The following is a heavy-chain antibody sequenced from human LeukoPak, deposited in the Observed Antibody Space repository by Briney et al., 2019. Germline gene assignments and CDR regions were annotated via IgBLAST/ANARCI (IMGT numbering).Heavy chain of an antibody. CDR3: AKAEGNAPYYDIWTGYYGD. CDR1: GFTFSSYA. J-gene: IGHJ4*02. Sequence: GGSLRLSCAASGFTFSSYAMSWVRQAPGKGLEWVSAISGSGGSTYYADSVKGRFTISRDNSKNTLYLQMNSLRAEDTAVYYCAKAEGNAPYYDIWTGYYGDWGQAPLVTVSS. V-gene: IGHV3-23*01. CDR2: ISGSGGST. D-gene: IGHD3-9*01.